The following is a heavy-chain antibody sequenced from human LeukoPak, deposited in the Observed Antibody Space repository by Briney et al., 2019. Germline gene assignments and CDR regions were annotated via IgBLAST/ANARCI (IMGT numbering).Heavy chain of an antibody. J-gene: IGHJ4*02. D-gene: IGHD3-22*01. V-gene: IGHV1-46*01. CDR2: INPSGGST. CDR3: ARGDSSGYGT. Sequence: ASVKVSCKASGYTFTGYYMHWVRQAPGQRLEWMGWINPSGGSTSYAQKFQGRVTMTRDTSTSTVYMELSSLRSEDTAVDYCARGDSSGYGTWGQGTLVTVSS. CDR1: GYTFTGYY.